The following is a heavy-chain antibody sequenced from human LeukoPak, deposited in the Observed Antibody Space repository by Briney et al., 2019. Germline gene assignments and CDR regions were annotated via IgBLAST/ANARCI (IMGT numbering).Heavy chain of an antibody. CDR3: ASGYCSGGSCRPLPFDY. J-gene: IGHJ4*02. Sequence: SETLSLTCTVSGDSISTYYWSWIRQPPGKGLEWIGYIYYSGSTNYNPSLKSRVTISIDTSKNQFSLKLSSVTAADTAVYYCASGYCSGGSCRPLPFDYWGQGTLVPVSS. D-gene: IGHD2-15*01. V-gene: IGHV4-59*01. CDR1: GDSISTYY. CDR2: IYYSGST.